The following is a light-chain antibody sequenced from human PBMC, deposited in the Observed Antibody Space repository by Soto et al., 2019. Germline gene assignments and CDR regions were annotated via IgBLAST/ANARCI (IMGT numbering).Light chain of an antibody. CDR2: GAS. CDR3: QQYVSLPIT. J-gene: IGKJ5*01. CDR1: QSVSSSY. V-gene: IGKV3-20*01. Sequence: EIVLTHSPGTLSLSPCERATLSFSASQSVSSSYLAWYQQKPGQAPRLLIYGASSRATGIPDRFSGSGSGTDFTLTINRVAPEDFAVYYCQQYVSLPITFGQGTRLEI.